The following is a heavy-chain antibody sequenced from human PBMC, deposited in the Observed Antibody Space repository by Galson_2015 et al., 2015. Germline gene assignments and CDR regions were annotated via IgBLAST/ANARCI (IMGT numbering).Heavy chain of an antibody. V-gene: IGHV1-69*06. CDR1: GGSFSTYD. Sequence: SVKVSCKASGGSFSTYDISWVRQAPGQGLEWMGGITPMFGTANYAQKFQGRVTITADKSTSTAYMEVSSLRSEDTAVYYCARASQDCSRASCPYNYYMDVWGKGTTVTVSS. CDR2: ITPMFGTA. J-gene: IGHJ6*03. CDR3: ARASQDCSRASCPYNYYMDV. D-gene: IGHD2-2*01.